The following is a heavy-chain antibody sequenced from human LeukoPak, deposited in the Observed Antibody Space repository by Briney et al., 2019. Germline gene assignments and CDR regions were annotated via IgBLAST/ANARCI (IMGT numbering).Heavy chain of an antibody. Sequence: GGSLRLSCAASGFTVNSNYMSWVRQAPGKGLEWVSVIYSGGSTYYAESVKGRSTISRDNSKNTLYLQMNSLRAEDTAVYYCARRGDSSSWYFFDCWGQGTLVTVSS. CDR1: GFTVNSNY. CDR2: IYSGGST. V-gene: IGHV3-66*01. J-gene: IGHJ4*02. CDR3: ARRGDSSSWYFFDC. D-gene: IGHD6-13*01.